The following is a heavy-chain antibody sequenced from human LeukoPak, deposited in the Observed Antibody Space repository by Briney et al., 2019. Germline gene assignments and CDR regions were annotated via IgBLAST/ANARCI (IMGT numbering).Heavy chain of an antibody. CDR3: AREYYYGSGSYGLDP. Sequence: SGXXXTRYXXXXXRXAPGQXXEWMGRIIPILGIANYAQKFQGRVTITADKSTSTAYMELSSLRSEDTAVYYCAREYYYGSGSYGLDPWGQGTLVTVSS. CDR1: GXXXTRYX. V-gene: IGHV1-69*04. D-gene: IGHD3-10*01. CDR2: IIPILGIA. J-gene: IGHJ5*02.